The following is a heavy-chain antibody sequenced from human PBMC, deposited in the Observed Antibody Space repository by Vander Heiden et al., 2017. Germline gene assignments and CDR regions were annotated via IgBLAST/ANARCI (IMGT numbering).Heavy chain of an antibody. V-gene: IGHV4-30-2*01. Sequence: QLLLQESGSGLVKPSQTLSLTCAVSRASIASGGFSWSWIRQPPGKGLEWIGNIFHTGSTYYNPSLKSRVSMSIDTSKNQFSLQLSSVTAADTAVYYCARDFAVGRGKWFDPWGRGTLVTVSS. J-gene: IGHJ5*02. CDR2: IFHTGST. CDR3: ARDFAVGRGKWFDP. D-gene: IGHD3-3*01. CDR1: RASIASGGFS.